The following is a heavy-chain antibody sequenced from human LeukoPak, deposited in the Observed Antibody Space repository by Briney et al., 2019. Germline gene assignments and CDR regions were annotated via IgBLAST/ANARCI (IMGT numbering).Heavy chain of an antibody. CDR2: IKHSGST. CDR1: GGSFSGYY. V-gene: IGHV4-34*01. Sequence: SETLSLTCAVYGGSFSGYYWSWIRRPPGKGLEWIGEIKHSGSTNYNPSLKSRVTISVDTSKNQFSLKLSSVTAADTAVYYCARGHHRNYYYYYYMDVWGKGTTVTVSS. CDR3: ARGHHRNYYYYYYMDV. J-gene: IGHJ6*03.